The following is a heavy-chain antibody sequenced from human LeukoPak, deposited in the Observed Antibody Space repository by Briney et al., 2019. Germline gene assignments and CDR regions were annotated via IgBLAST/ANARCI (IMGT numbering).Heavy chain of an antibody. J-gene: IGHJ4*02. CDR2: ISAYNGNT. CDR3: ARDRYIYDFWSGYYSN. CDR1: GYTFTSYG. V-gene: IGHV1-18*01. D-gene: IGHD3-3*01. Sequence: ASVKVSCKASGYTFTSYGISWVRQAPGQGLEWMGWISAYNGNTNYAQKLQGRVTMTTDTSTSTAYMELRSLRSDDTAVYYCARDRYIYDFWSGYYSNWGQGALVTVSS.